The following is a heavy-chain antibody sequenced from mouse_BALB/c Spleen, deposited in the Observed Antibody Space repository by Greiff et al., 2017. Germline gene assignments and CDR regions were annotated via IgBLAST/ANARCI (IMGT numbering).Heavy chain of an antibody. J-gene: IGHJ3*01. CDR1: GYAFTSYW. V-gene: IGHV1-80*01. CDR3: AGCGGMVSGGEFAY. CDR2: IYPGDGDT. D-gene: IGHD2-1*01. Sequence: VQLQQSGAELVRPGSSVKLSCKASGYAFTSYWMNWVKQRPGQGLEWIGQIYPGDGDTNYNGKFEGKATLTADKSSSAAYMQLSSLTSEDSAVYVCAGCGGMVSGGEFAYWGQGTLVTVSA.